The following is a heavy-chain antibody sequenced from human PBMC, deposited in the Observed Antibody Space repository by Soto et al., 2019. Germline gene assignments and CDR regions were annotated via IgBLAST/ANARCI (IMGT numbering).Heavy chain of an antibody. CDR3: ARGGSSSSGNGHFDY. D-gene: IGHD6-6*01. CDR1: GGSFSGYY. CDR2: INHSGST. J-gene: IGHJ4*02. V-gene: IGHV4-34*01. Sequence: LSLTCAVYGGSFSGYYWSWIRQPPGRGLEWIGEINHSGSTNYNPSLKSRVTISVDTSKNQFSLKLSSVTAADTAVYYCARGGSSSSGNGHFDYWGQGTLVTVSS.